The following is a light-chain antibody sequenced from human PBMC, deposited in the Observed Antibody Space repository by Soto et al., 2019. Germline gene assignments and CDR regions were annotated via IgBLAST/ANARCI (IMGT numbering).Light chain of an antibody. V-gene: IGLV2-14*03. CDR1: SSDVGGYNY. J-gene: IGLJ1*01. CDR3: TSFTSGSTPYV. CDR2: DVT. Sequence: QSVLTQPASVFGAPGQSVTIPLAGTSSDVGGYNYVSWYQQLPGKAPQLVIYDVTHRPSGVSDRFSGSRSGNTASLTISGLQAEDEADYYCTSFTSGSTPYVLGTGTKVTV.